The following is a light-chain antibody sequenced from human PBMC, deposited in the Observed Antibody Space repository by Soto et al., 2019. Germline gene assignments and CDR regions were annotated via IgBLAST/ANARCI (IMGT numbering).Light chain of an antibody. V-gene: IGLV1-44*01. Sequence: QSVLTQPPSASGTPGQRVTISCPGSSSNIGSNTVNWYQQLPGTAPKLLIYSNNQRPSGVPDRFSGSKSGTSASLAISGLLSEDEDDYYCAAWDDSLNGLWVFGGGTKLTVL. J-gene: IGLJ3*02. CDR3: AAWDDSLNGLWV. CDR1: SSNIGSNT. CDR2: SNN.